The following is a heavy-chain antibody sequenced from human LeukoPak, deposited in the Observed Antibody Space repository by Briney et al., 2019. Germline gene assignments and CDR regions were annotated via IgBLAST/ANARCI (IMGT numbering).Heavy chain of an antibody. J-gene: IGHJ4*02. V-gene: IGHV3-74*01. CDR3: AREIYDFWSGYYTGGRTDY. CDR2: INSDGSST. Sequence: GGSLRLSCAASGFTFSSYWMHWVRQPPGKGRVWVSRINSDGSSTSYADSVKGRFTISRDNAKNTLYLQMNSLRAEDTAVYYCAREIYDFWSGYYTGGRTDYWGQGTLVTVSS. D-gene: IGHD3-3*01. CDR1: GFTFSSYW.